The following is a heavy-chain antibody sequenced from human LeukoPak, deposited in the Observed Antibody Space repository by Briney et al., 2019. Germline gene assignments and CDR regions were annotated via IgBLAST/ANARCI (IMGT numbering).Heavy chain of an antibody. CDR3: AKVLGTGWKYYFDY. CDR2: ISGSGGNT. Sequence: GGSLRLSCAASGFTFSGYAMDWVRQAPGKGLEWVSAISGSGGNTYYADSVKGRFTISRDNSKNTLYLQMNSLRAEDTALYYCAKVLGTGWKYYFDYWGQGTLVTVSS. V-gene: IGHV3-23*01. J-gene: IGHJ4*02. CDR1: GFTFSGYA. D-gene: IGHD6-19*01.